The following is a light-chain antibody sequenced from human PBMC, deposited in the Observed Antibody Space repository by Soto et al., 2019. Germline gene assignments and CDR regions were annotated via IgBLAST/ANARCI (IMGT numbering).Light chain of an antibody. Sequence: EIVLTQSPGTLSLSPGERATLSCRASQSVSSKLAWYQQKPGQAPRLLISGASSRATGIPDRFSGSGSGTDFTLTISRLEPEDFAMYYCQQCGGSPTFGQGTKVDIK. V-gene: IGKV3-20*01. CDR2: GAS. CDR3: QQCGGSPT. J-gene: IGKJ1*01. CDR1: QSVSSK.